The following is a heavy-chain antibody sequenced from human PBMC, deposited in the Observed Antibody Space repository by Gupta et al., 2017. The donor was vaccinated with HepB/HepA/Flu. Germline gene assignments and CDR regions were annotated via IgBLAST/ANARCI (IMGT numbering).Heavy chain of an antibody. D-gene: IGHD3-10*01. CDR2: ISSSSSYI. Sequence: EVQLVESGGGLVKPGGSLMLSCAASGFTFSSYSMTWVAQAPGKGLEWVSSISSSSSYIYYADSLKGRFTISRDNAKNSLFLQMNSLRAEDTAVYYCARPSRSGRLDAFDIWGQGTMVTVSS. CDR3: ARPSRSGRLDAFDI. V-gene: IGHV3-21*01. CDR1: GFTFSSYS. J-gene: IGHJ3*02.